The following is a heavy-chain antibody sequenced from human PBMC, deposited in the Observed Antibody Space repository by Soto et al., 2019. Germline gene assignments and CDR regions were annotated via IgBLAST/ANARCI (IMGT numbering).Heavy chain of an antibody. CDR2: IYSCGIT. CDR1: GGSISSYY. D-gene: IGHD3-9*01. V-gene: IGHV4-4*07. J-gene: IGHJ3*02. CDR3: ARDTYDSLTDYDHLNGFDM. Sequence: TSETLSLTCTVSGGSISSYYWNWIRQPAGKGLEWIGRIYSCGITNYNPSLKSRVTMSADTSKNQFSLEMNSAAAAETAGYLRARDTYDSLTDYDHLNGFDMWGQGTMVTVSS.